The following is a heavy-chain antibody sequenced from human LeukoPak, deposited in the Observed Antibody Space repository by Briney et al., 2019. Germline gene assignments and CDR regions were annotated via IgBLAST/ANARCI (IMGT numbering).Heavy chain of an antibody. CDR3: ARGPYSSGSWSFTEYFQH. D-gene: IGHD6-19*01. CDR1: GGSFSGYY. J-gene: IGHJ1*01. CDR2: ISHSGST. Sequence: SETLSLTCAVYGGSFSGYYWSWIRQPPGKGLEWIGEISHSGSTNYNPSLKSRDTISVDTSKNQFSLKLSSVTAADTAVYYCARGPYSSGSWSFTEYFQHWGQGTLVTVSS. V-gene: IGHV4-34*01.